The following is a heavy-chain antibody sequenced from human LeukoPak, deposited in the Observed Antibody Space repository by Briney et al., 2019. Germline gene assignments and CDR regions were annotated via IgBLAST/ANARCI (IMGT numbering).Heavy chain of an antibody. Sequence: ASVKVSCKASGYTFTSYDINWVRQATGQGLEWMGWMNPNSGNTGYAQKFQGRLTITADESTGTAYMELSDLRSEDTAIYYCARPHTAMLLYYFDYWGQGTLVTVSS. CDR3: ARPHTAMLLYYFDY. CDR2: MNPNSGNT. CDR1: GYTFTSYD. D-gene: IGHD5-18*01. J-gene: IGHJ4*02. V-gene: IGHV1-8*03.